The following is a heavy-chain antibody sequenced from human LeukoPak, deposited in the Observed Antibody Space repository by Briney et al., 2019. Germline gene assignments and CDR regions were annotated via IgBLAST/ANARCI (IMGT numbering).Heavy chain of an antibody. J-gene: IGHJ3*02. CDR3: ARELITKADAFDI. Sequence: SETLSLTCTVSGDSISGSPYFWGWIRQAPGKGLEWIGSIDYSGTTYYKSSLKSRVTMSVDTSKNQLSLKLTSVTAADTAVYYCARELITKADAFDIWGQGTMVTVSS. V-gene: IGHV4-39*07. D-gene: IGHD1-20*01. CDR1: GDSISGSPYF. CDR2: IDYSGTT.